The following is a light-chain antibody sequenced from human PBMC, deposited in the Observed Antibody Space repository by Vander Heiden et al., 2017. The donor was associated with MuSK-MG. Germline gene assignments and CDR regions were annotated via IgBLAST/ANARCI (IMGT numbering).Light chain of an antibody. J-gene: IGKJ1*01. CDR3: QKYLRSAQT. CDR2: DAS. CDR1: QIVNTW. V-gene: IGKV1-5*01. Sequence: IQLIQSSSTLSASVGDRVIITCRASQIVNTWLAWYPQKPGKAPKLLISDASTLESGLPPRFSGTGSGTEVTLTISRLQPDNPATYYCQKYLRSAQTFGLGTRVEIK.